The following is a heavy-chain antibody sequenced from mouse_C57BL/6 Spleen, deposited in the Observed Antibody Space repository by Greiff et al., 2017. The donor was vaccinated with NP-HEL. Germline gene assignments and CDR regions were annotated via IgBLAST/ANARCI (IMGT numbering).Heavy chain of an antibody. V-gene: IGHV8-12*01. CDR1: GFSLSTSGMG. J-gene: IGHJ4*01. D-gene: IGHD1-1*01. CDR3: ARSLYYGSSEGYAMDY. Sequence: QVTLKVSGPGILQSSQTLSLTCSFSGFSLSTSGMGVSWIRQPSGKGLEWLAHIYWDDDKRYNPSLKSRLTISKDTSRNQVFLKITSVDTADTATYYCARSLYYGSSEGYAMDYWGQGTSVTVSS. CDR2: IYWDDDK.